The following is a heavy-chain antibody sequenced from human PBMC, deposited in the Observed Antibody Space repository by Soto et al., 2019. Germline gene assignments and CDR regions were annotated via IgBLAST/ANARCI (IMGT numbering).Heavy chain of an antibody. Sequence: EVQLVESGGGLVQPGGSLRLSCAASGFTFSSYSMNWVRQAPGKGLEWVSYISSSSSTIYYADSVKGRFTISRDNAKNSLYLQINSLRAEDTPVYYCARQPERIAEIGWFDPWGQGTLVTVSS. CDR1: GFTFSSYS. CDR3: ARQPERIAEIGWFDP. V-gene: IGHV3-48*01. J-gene: IGHJ5*02. D-gene: IGHD6-13*01. CDR2: ISSSSSTI.